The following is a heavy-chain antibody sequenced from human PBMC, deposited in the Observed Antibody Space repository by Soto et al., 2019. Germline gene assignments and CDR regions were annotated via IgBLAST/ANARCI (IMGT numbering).Heavy chain of an antibody. CDR1: GGSFSGYY. CDR2: INHSGNT. J-gene: IGHJ4*02. V-gene: IGHV4-34*01. Sequence: PSETLSLTCAVYGGSFSGYYWSWVRQPPGKGLEWIGEINHSGNTNYNPSLTSRVTISVDTSTNQFSLHLFSVTAADTAVYYCARGGIYCSSTTCYSDNWGQGTLVTVSS. CDR3: ARGGIYCSSTTCYSDN. D-gene: IGHD2-2*01.